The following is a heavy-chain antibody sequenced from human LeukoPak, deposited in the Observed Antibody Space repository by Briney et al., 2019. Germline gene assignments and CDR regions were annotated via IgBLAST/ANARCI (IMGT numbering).Heavy chain of an antibody. V-gene: IGHV4-34*01. J-gene: IGHJ4*02. CDR2: INHSGST. Sequence: SETLSLTCAVYGGSFSGYYWSWIRQPPGKGLEWIGEINHSGSTNYNPSLKSRVTISVDTSKNQFSLKLSSVTAADTAVYYCAGGRIAARLFDYWGQGTLVTVSS. D-gene: IGHD6-6*01. CDR1: GGSFSGYY. CDR3: AGGRIAARLFDY.